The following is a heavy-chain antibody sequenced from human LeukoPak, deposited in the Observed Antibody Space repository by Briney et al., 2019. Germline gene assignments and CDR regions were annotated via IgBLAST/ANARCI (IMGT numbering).Heavy chain of an antibody. CDR2: ISPYNGDT. CDR1: GYTFISYG. CDR3: ARDDCTNTSCYLGAISP. J-gene: IGHJ5*02. D-gene: IGHD2-2*01. Sequence: ASVKVSCKASGYTFISYGISWVRQAPGQGLEWMGWISPYNGDTNYAQKVQGRVTMTTDTSTSTAYMELRSLRSDDTAMYYCARDDCTNTSCYLGAISPWGQGTLVTVSS. V-gene: IGHV1-18*01.